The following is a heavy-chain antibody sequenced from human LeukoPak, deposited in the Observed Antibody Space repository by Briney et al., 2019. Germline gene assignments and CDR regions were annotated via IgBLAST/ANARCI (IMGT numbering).Heavy chain of an antibody. J-gene: IGHJ4*02. D-gene: IGHD4-17*01. V-gene: IGHV4-4*07. CDR1: GGSISSYY. Sequence: SETLSLTCTVSGGSISSYYWGWIRQPAGKGLEWIGRIYTSGSTNYNPSLKSRVTMSVDTSKNQFSLKLSSVTAADTAVYYCATGRQDTVTTGGIDYWGQGTLVTVSS. CDR2: IYTSGST. CDR3: ATGRQDTVTTGGIDY.